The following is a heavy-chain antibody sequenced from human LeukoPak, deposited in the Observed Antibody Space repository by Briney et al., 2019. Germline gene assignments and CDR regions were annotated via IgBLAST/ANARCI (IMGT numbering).Heavy chain of an antibody. CDR3: ARTPGMVVVKTFYCMDV. CDR2: IGTYKGNT. Sequence: ASVTVSCKASGGTFSSYAISWVRQAPGQGLEWMGWIGTYKGNTNYAQMFQGRVTMTTDTSTSTAYMELKNLRSDDTAVYYCARTPGMVVVKTFYCMDVWGQGTTVTVSS. V-gene: IGHV1-18*01. J-gene: IGHJ6*02. D-gene: IGHD3-22*01. CDR1: GGTFSSYA.